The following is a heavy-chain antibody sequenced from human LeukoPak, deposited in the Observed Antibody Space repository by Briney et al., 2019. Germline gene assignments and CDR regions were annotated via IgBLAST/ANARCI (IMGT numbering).Heavy chain of an antibody. J-gene: IGHJ6*02. Sequence: SETLSLTCTVSGGSISSYYWSWIRQPPGKGLEWIGYIYYSGSTNYNPSLKSRVTISVDTSKNQFSPKLSSVTAADTAVYYCARDQYYGMDVWGQGTTVTVSS. CDR1: GGSISSYY. CDR2: IYYSGST. V-gene: IGHV4-59*01. CDR3: ARDQYYGMDV.